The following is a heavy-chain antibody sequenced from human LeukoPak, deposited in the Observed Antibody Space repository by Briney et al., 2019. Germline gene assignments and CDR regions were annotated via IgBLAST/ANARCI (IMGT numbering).Heavy chain of an antibody. V-gene: IGHV4-61*02. CDR3: ARGDYYDSSGYPPYYYYGMDV. CDR1: GGSISSGSYY. D-gene: IGHD3-22*01. Sequence: PSQTLSLTCTVSGGSISSGSYYWSWIRQPAGKGLEWIGRIYTSGSTNYNPSLKSRVTISVDTSKNQFSLKLSSVTAADTAVCYCARGDYYDSSGYPPYYYYGMDVWGQGTTVTVSS. J-gene: IGHJ6*02. CDR2: IYTSGST.